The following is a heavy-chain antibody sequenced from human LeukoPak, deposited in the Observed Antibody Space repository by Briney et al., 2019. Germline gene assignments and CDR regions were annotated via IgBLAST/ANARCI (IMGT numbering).Heavy chain of an antibody. CDR3: ARGGDYGSAYDYFRY. V-gene: IGHV4-59*01. Sequence: PSETLSLTCTVSGGSISSYYWSWIRQPPGKGLEWIGYIYYSGSTNYNPSLKSRVTISVDTSKNQFSLKLSSVTAADTAVYYCARGGDYGSAYDYFRYWGQGTLVSVSS. J-gene: IGHJ4*02. CDR2: IYYSGST. CDR1: GGSISSYY. D-gene: IGHD5-12*01.